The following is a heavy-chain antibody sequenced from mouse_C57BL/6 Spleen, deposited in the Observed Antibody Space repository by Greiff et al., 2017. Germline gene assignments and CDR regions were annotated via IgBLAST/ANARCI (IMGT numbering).Heavy chain of an antibody. Sequence: EVQLQQSGAELVRPGASVKLSCTASGFNIKDDYMHWVKQRPEQGLEWIGWIDPENGDTEYASKFQGKATITADTSSNTAYLQLSSLTSEDTAVYYCTTRYDYDNYAMDYWGQGTSVTVSS. CDR3: TTRYDYDNYAMDY. CDR2: IDPENGDT. D-gene: IGHD2-4*01. CDR1: GFNIKDDY. J-gene: IGHJ4*01. V-gene: IGHV14-4*01.